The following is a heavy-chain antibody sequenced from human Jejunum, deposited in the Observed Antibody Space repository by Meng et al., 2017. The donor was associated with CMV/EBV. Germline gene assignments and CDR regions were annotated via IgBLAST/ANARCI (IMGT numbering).Heavy chain of an antibody. V-gene: IGHV1-18*01. J-gene: IGHJ5*02. CDR1: DYTFYTHA. Sequence: VQLVHARAEVKEPWASVKVSCKASDYTFYTHAISWVRQAPGQGLEWMGWISPYNGNTKYAQNLQGRVTLTTDISTSTAYMELRSLRSDDTAVYYCARKLRGGGWFDPWGQGTLVTVSS. CDR3: ARKLRGGGWFDP. CDR2: ISPYNGNT. D-gene: IGHD3-16*01.